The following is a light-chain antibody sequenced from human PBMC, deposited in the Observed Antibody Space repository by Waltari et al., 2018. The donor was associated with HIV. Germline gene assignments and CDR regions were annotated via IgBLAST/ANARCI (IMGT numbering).Light chain of an antibody. CDR3: QVWDSSSDHPRVV. Sequence: SDVLTQPPSVSVAPGQTARIPCGGNSIGSKSVHWYQQRPGQAPVLVVYDNGGRPSGIPERLSGSKSGNTATLTISRVEAGDEADFYCQVWDSSSDHPRVVFGGGTKVTVL. CDR2: DNG. CDR1: SIGSKS. V-gene: IGLV3-21*02. J-gene: IGLJ2*01.